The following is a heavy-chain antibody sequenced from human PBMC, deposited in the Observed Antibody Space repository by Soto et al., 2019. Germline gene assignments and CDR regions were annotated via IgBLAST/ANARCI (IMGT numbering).Heavy chain of an antibody. Sequence: QLQLQESGSGLVKPSQTLSLTCAVSGGSISSGGYSWSWIRQPPGKGLEWIGYIYHSGSTYYNPSLKSRVTLSVDRSNNQFSLKLSSVTAADTAVYYCARADTAMVYFDYWGQGTLVTVSS. D-gene: IGHD5-18*01. V-gene: IGHV4-30-2*01. CDR2: IYHSGST. CDR3: ARADTAMVYFDY. CDR1: GGSISSGGYS. J-gene: IGHJ4*02.